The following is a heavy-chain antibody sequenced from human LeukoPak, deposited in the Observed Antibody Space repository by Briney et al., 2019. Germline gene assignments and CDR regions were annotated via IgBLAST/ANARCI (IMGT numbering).Heavy chain of an antibody. J-gene: IGHJ4*02. V-gene: IGHV3-66*01. Sequence: GGSLRLSCAASEFSVGSNYMTWVRQAPGKGLEWVSLIYSGGSTYYADSVKGRFTISRDNSKNTFYLQMNSLRAEDTAVYYCAKEIWPTVTTPGWTYFDYWGQGALVTVSS. CDR3: AKEIWPTVTTPGWTYFDY. CDR1: EFSVGSNY. CDR2: IYSGGST. D-gene: IGHD4-17*01.